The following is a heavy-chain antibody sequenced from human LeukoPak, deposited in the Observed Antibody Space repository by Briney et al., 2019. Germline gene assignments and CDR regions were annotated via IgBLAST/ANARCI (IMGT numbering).Heavy chain of an antibody. J-gene: IGHJ4*02. D-gene: IGHD6-6*01. CDR3: ARRRRPY. Sequence: ASETLSLTCAVYGGSFSGYYWSWIRQPPGKGLEWIGEINHSGSTNYNPSLKSRVTISVDTSKNQFSLKLSSVTAADTAVYYCARRRRPYWGQGTLVTVSS. CDR1: GGSFSGYY. CDR2: INHSGST. V-gene: IGHV4-34*01.